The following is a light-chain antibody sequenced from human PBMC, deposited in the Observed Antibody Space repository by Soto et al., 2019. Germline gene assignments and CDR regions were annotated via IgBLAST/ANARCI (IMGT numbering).Light chain of an antibody. V-gene: IGKV3-20*01. CDR3: QQYVSSVT. CDR2: GAS. CDR1: QGVDSSF. Sequence: EIVLTQSPGSLSLSPGERATLSCRLSQGVDSSFFAWYQKKPGEAPRLLIYGASKRAPGIPDRFSGSGSGTDFPLTISRLEPEDFAVYYCQQYVSSVTFGQGTKVEIK. J-gene: IGKJ1*01.